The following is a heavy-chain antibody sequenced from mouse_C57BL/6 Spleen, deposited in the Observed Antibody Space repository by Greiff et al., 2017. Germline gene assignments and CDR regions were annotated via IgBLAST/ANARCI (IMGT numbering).Heavy chain of an antibody. CDR1: GFTFSSYG. CDR3: ARQITTVVATGDAMDY. D-gene: IGHD1-1*01. V-gene: IGHV5-6*01. Sequence: DVQLVESGGDLVKPGGSLKLSCAASGFTFSSYGMSWVRQTPDKRLEWVATISSGGSYTYYPDSVKGRFTISRDNAKNTLYLQMSSLKSEDTAMYYCARQITTVVATGDAMDYWGQGTSVTVSS. CDR2: ISSGGSYT. J-gene: IGHJ4*01.